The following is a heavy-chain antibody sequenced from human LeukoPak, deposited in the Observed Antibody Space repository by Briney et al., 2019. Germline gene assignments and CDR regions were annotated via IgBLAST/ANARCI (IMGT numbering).Heavy chain of an antibody. J-gene: IGHJ4*02. CDR1: GYTFTNNF. CDR3: ARAPVATKFGTGIYYFDY. V-gene: IGHV1-8*03. CDR2: MNPNSGNT. Sequence: GASVKVSCKASGYTFTNNFMHWVRQAPGQGLEWMGWMNPNSGNTGYAQKFQGRVTITRNTSISTAYMELSSLRSEDTAVYYCARAPVATKFGTGIYYFDYWGQGTLVTVSS. D-gene: IGHD5-12*01.